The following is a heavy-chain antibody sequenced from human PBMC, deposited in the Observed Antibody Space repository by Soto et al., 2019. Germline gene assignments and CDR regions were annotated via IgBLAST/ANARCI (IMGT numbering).Heavy chain of an antibody. D-gene: IGHD5-12*01. CDR3: AHRRGDSDYDSWAPHFDY. CDR2: IYWNDDK. V-gene: IGHV2-5*01. Sequence: QITLKESGPTLVKPTQTLTLTCTFSGISLTTSGVGVGWIRQSPGKALEWLALIYWNDDKRYSPSLKSRLTITKNTSKNQVVLTMTNMDPVDTATYYCAHRRGDSDYDSWAPHFDYWGQGTLVTVSS. J-gene: IGHJ4*02. CDR1: GISLTTSGVG.